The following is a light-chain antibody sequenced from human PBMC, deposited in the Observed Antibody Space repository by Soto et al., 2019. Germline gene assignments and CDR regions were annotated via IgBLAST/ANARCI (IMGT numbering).Light chain of an antibody. Sequence: DIQMTQSPTSLSASVGDRVTITCRASQGIRNFVAWYQQKPGKAPKLLIYAASTLQSVVPSRVSGSGSGTDFTLPINSLQPEDVATYSCQKYSSVPVFGPGTKVEIK. J-gene: IGKJ3*01. V-gene: IGKV1-27*01. CDR1: QGIRNF. CDR3: QKYSSVPV. CDR2: AAS.